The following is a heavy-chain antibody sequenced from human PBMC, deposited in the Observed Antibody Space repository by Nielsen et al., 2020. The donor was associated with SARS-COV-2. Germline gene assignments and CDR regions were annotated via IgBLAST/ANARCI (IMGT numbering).Heavy chain of an antibody. CDR2: ISASGGST. CDR1: GFTFTNYG. J-gene: IGHJ4*02. D-gene: IGHD6-13*01. CDR3: AASKSGYYFDL. Sequence: GESLKISCAASGFTFTNYGMTWVRQDPGKGLEWVSTISASGGSTFYTDSVKGRFTISRDSFKNTLYLQMNSLRAEDMAVYYCAASKSGYYFDLWGQGTLVTVSS. V-gene: IGHV3-23*01.